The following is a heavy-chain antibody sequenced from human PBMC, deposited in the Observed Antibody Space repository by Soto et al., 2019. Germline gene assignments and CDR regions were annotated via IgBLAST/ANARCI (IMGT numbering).Heavy chain of an antibody. Sequence: GGSLRLSCAASGFTFSSYGMHWVRQAPGKGLEWVAVIWYDGSNKYYADSVKGRFTISRDNSKNTLYLQMNSLRAEDTAVYYCARVGAPREVVPAAIGYYYYYMDVWGKGTTVTVSS. CDR3: ARVGAPREVVPAAIGYYYYYMDV. J-gene: IGHJ6*03. CDR1: GFTFSSYG. V-gene: IGHV3-33*01. D-gene: IGHD2-2*02. CDR2: IWYDGSNK.